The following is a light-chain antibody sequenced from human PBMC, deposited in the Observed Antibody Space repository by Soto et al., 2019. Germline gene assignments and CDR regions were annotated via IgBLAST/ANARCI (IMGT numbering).Light chain of an antibody. V-gene: IGKV1-5*03. Sequence: DIQMTQSPSTLSASVGDRITITCRASQSISSWLAWYQQKPGKAPKLLIYEASDLESGVPSRFSGSGSGTEFTLTITSLQPDDFATYYCQWYNTYWTFGQGTKVEIK. CDR1: QSISSW. J-gene: IGKJ1*01. CDR3: QWYNTYWT. CDR2: EAS.